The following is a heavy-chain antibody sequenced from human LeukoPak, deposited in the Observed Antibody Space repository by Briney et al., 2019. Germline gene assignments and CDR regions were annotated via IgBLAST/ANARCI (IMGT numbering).Heavy chain of an antibody. CDR1: GFTFSTYA. CDR3: AKGIVATILRNWFDP. J-gene: IGHJ5*02. Sequence: GGSLRLSCAASGFTFSTYAMSWVRQAPGKGLEWVSGISGSGGSTYYADSVKGRFTISRDSSKNALYLLMNSLGAEDTAVYYCAKGIVATILRNWFDPWGQGTLVTVSS. D-gene: IGHD5-12*01. V-gene: IGHV3-23*01. CDR2: ISGSGGST.